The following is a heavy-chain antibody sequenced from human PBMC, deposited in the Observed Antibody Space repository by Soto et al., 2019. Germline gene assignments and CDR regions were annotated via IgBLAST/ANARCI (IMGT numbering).Heavy chain of an antibody. J-gene: IGHJ4*02. CDR3: TKRARDGYNSPIDY. V-gene: IGHV3-23*01. Sequence: EVELSESGGGLVQPGGSLRLSCTASGFILTDYAIDWVRQAPGKGLEWVSDISNRGRETFYGDSVKGRFTTSRDISQSTVYLQLNSLRVYDTAVYYCTKRARDGYNSPIDYWGQGTLVTVSS. CDR2: ISNRGRET. D-gene: IGHD5-12*01. CDR1: GFILTDYA.